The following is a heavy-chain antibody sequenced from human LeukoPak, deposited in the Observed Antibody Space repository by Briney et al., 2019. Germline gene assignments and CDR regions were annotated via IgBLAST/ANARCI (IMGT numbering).Heavy chain of an antibody. CDR3: ARRNWNDAFDI. V-gene: IGHV3-7*01. J-gene: IGHJ3*02. CDR2: IKEDGSDR. D-gene: IGHD1-1*01. CDR1: GFSFGNYW. Sequence: PGGSLRLSCAASGFSFGNYWMTWVRQAPGKGLERVANIKEDGSDRYYGDSVRGRFIISRDNAKNSLYLQVNSLRAEDTAVYYCARRNWNDAFDIWGQGTMVTVSS.